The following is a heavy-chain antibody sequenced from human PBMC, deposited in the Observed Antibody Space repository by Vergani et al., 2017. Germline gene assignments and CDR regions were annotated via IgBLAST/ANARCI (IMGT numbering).Heavy chain of an antibody. V-gene: IGHV4-59*01. Sequence: QVQLQESCPGLVKPSETLSLTCTVSGGSISSYYWSWIRQPPGKGLEWVGYMYHSGSTNYNPSLETRVTISGDTSKNQFSLKLNSVTAADTAVYYCGRVADFYGLGSRRLDLWGQGILVAVSS. CDR2: MYHSGST. CDR3: GRVADFYGLGSRRLDL. J-gene: IGHJ5*02. CDR1: GGSISSYY. D-gene: IGHD3-10*01.